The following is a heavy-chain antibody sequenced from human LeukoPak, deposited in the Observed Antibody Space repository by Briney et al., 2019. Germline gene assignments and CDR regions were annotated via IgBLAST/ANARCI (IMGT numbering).Heavy chain of an antibody. J-gene: IGHJ6*03. CDR2: INSDGSST. Sequence: TGGSLRLSCAASGFTFSNYWRHWVRQAPGKGLVWVSRINSDGSSTSYADSVKGRFTISRDNAKNTLYLQVNSLRAEDTAVYYCARVSSGSYFGYYYYYMDVWGKGTAVTVSS. D-gene: IGHD1-26*01. CDR1: GFTFSNYW. CDR3: ARVSSGSYFGYYYYYMDV. V-gene: IGHV3-74*01.